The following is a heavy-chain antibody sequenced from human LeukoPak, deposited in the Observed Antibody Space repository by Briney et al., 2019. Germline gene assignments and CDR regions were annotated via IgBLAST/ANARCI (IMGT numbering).Heavy chain of an antibody. CDR2: IDFSGST. D-gene: IGHD3-10*01. J-gene: IGHJ6*02. V-gene: IGHV4-39*01. Sequence: PSETLSLTCTVSGGSINSSNHHWGWIRQPPGKGLEWIGSIDFSGSTSRNPSLKSRLTISVDTSKNQFSLKLSSVTAADTAVYFCARLGQDGYVYGPGNYHNYYGMDVWGQGTTVTVSS. CDR3: ARLGQDGYVYGPGNYHNYYGMDV. CDR1: GGSINSSNHH.